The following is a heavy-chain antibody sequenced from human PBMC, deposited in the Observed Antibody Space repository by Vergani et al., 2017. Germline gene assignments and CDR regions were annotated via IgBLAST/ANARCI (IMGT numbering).Heavy chain of an antibody. J-gene: IGHJ4*02. D-gene: IGHD5-18*01. CDR2: INPSGGST. V-gene: IGHV1-46*03. CDR1: GYTFTSYY. CDR3: ARVLDTAMVTVDYFDY. Sequence: QVQLVQSGAEVKKPGASVKVSCKASGYTFTSYYMHWVRQAPGQGLEWMGIINPSGGSTSYAQKFQGRVTMTRDTSTSTVNMGLSSLRSEDTAVYYCARVLDTAMVTVDYFDYWGQGTLVTVSS.